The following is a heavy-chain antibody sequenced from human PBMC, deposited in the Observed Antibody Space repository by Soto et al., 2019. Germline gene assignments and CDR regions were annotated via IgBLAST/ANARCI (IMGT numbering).Heavy chain of an antibody. CDR2: IYYSGST. CDR3: ARESPYNWNYGSFDY. V-gene: IGHV4-61*01. D-gene: IGHD1-7*01. J-gene: IGHJ4*02. Sequence: PSETLSLTCTVSGGSVSSGSYYWSWIRQPPGKGLEWIGYIYYSGSTNYNPSLKSRVTISVETSKNQFSLKLSSVTAADTAVYYCARESPYNWNYGSFDYWGQRTLVTVSS. CDR1: GGSVSSGSYY.